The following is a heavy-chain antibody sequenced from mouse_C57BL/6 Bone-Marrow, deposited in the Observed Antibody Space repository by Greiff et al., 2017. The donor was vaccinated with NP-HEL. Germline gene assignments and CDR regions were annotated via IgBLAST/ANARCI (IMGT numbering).Heavy chain of an antibody. Sequence: VKLMESGPELVKPGASVKISCKASGYAFSSSWMNWVKQRPGKGLEWIGRIYPGDGDTNYNGKFKGKATLTADKSSSTAYMQLSSLTSEDSAVYFCARRSLPGYAMDYWGQGTSVTVSS. CDR3: ARRSLPGYAMDY. J-gene: IGHJ4*01. CDR2: IYPGDGDT. V-gene: IGHV1-82*01. D-gene: IGHD6-2*01. CDR1: GYAFSSSW.